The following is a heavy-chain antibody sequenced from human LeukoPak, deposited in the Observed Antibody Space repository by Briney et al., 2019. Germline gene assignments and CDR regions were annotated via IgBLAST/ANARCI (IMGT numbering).Heavy chain of an antibody. Sequence: SETLSLTCTVSGGSISSYYWGWIRQPPGKGLEWIGYIYYSGSTNYNPSLKSRVTISVDTSKNQFSLKLSSVTAADTAVYYCARSVKGAYYYYMDVWGKGTTVTVSS. CDR2: IYYSGST. CDR1: GGSISSYY. J-gene: IGHJ6*03. CDR3: ARSVKGAYYYYMDV. D-gene: IGHD2-8*01. V-gene: IGHV4-59*08.